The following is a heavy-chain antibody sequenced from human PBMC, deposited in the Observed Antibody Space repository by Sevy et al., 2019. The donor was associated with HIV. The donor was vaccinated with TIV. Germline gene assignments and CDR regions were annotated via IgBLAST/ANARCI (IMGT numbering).Heavy chain of an antibody. D-gene: IGHD2-2*01. V-gene: IGHV3-21*01. Sequence: GGSLRLSCAASGFTFSSYSMNWVRQAPGKGLEWVSSISSSSSYIYDADSVKGRFTISRDNAKNSLYLQMNSLRAEDTAVYYCARMGYCSTTSCYQLSYGMDVLGQGTTVTV. J-gene: IGHJ6*02. CDR1: GFTFSSYS. CDR3: ARMGYCSTTSCYQLSYGMDV. CDR2: ISSSSSYI.